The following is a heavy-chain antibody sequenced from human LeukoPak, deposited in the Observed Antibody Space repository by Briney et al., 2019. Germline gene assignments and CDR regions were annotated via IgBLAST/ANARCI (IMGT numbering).Heavy chain of an antibody. CDR1: GFTFSHYW. CDR2: IKEDGSVE. CDR3: ARVGMSGYSSGWYDH. Sequence: PGGSLRLSCAASGFTFSHYWMSWVRQAPGKGLEWVANIKEDGSVEHYVDSVKGRFTISRDNAKNSMYLQMNSLRAEDTAVYYCARVGMSGYSSGWYDHWGQGTLVTVSS. V-gene: IGHV3-7*03. J-gene: IGHJ5*02. D-gene: IGHD6-19*01.